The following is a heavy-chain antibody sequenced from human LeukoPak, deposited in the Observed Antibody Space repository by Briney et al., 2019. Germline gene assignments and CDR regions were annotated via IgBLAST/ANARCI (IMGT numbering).Heavy chain of an antibody. D-gene: IGHD3-9*01. CDR2: INHRGST. CDR1: GGSFSGYF. CDR3: ARGRNHPKYYDILTGYWTADY. Sequence: SETLSLTCAVYGGSFSGYFWTWIRQPPGKGLEWIGEINHRGSTNYNPPLKSRVTISVDTSKNQFPLKLSSVTAAATAVYYCARGRNHPKYYDILTGYWTADYWGQGTLVTVSS. V-gene: IGHV4-34*01. J-gene: IGHJ4*02.